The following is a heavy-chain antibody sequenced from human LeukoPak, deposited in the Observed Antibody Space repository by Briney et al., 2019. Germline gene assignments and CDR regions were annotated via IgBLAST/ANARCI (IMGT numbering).Heavy chain of an antibody. CDR1: GGSFSGYY. V-gene: IGHV4-34*01. Sequence: ASETLSLTCAVYGGSFSGYYWSWIRQPPGKGLEWIGEINHSGSTNYNLSLKSRVTISVDTSKNQFSLKLSSVTAADTAAYYCATQNYYGSGSSVDYWGQGTLVTVSS. D-gene: IGHD3-10*01. J-gene: IGHJ4*02. CDR3: ATQNYYGSGSSVDY. CDR2: INHSGST.